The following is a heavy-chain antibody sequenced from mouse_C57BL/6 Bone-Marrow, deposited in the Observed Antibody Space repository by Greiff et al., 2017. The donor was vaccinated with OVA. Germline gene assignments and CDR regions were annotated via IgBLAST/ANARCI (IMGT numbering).Heavy chain of an antibody. CDR2: ISDGGSYT. CDR3: AREGDAMDD. Sequence: VQLQQSGGGLVKPGGSLKLSCAASGFTFSSYAMSWVRQTPEKRLEWVATISDGGSYTYYPANVKGRFTISRDNAKNNLYLQMSHLKSEDTAMYYCAREGDAMDDWGQGTSVTVSS. CDR1: GFTFSSYA. V-gene: IGHV5-4*01. J-gene: IGHJ4*01.